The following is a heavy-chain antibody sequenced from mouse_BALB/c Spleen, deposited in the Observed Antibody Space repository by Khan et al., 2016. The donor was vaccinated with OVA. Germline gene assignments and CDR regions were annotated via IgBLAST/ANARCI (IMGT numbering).Heavy chain of an antibody. Sequence: EVQLLETGPSLVKPSQTLSLTCSVTGDSITSGYWNWIRKFPGNKLEYMGHIIYTGSTYYNPSLKRRISITRHTSENQYYLQLNSVTDEDTATYYCARSTYRFAFVYWGQGTLVTVSA. D-gene: IGHD2-14*01. CDR2: IIYTGST. J-gene: IGHJ3*01. V-gene: IGHV3-8*02. CDR1: GDSITSGY. CDR3: ARSTYRFAFVY.